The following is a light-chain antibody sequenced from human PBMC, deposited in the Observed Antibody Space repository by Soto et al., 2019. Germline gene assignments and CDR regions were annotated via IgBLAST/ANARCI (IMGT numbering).Light chain of an antibody. J-gene: IGLJ2*01. CDR2: DVS. Sequence: QSALTQPASVSGSPGQSITISCTGTSSDVGGYNYVSWYQQHPGKAPKLMIYDVSNRPSEVSNRFSGSKSGNTASLTISGLQAEDEADYYCSSYTSSSTLVFGGVTKLTVL. CDR1: SSDVGGYNY. V-gene: IGLV2-14*01. CDR3: SSYTSSSTLV.